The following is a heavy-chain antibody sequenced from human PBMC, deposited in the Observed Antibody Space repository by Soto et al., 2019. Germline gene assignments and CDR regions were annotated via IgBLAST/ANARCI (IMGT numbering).Heavy chain of an antibody. D-gene: IGHD4-17*01. J-gene: IGHJ4*02. V-gene: IGHV4-30-4*01. Sequence: QVQLQESGPGLVKPSQTLSLTCTVSGGSISSGDYYWSWIRQPPGKGLEWIGYIYYSGSTYYNPSLKSRVTISVDPSKNKFSLKLSSVTAADTAVYYCARVGGSGDYVSPGFIDYWGQGTLVTVSS. CDR1: GGSISSGDYY. CDR2: IYYSGST. CDR3: ARVGGSGDYVSPGFIDY.